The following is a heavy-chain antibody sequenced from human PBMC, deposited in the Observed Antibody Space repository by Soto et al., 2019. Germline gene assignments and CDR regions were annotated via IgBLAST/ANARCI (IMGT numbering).Heavy chain of an antibody. V-gene: IGHV1-2*02. Sequence: DSVKVSCKASGYTFTGYYMHWVRQAPGQGLEWMGWINPNSGGTNYAQKFQGRVTMTRDTSISTAYMELSRLRSDDTAVYYCARDPRGYYYGMDVWGQGTTVTVSS. CDR2: INPNSGGT. D-gene: IGHD3-10*01. J-gene: IGHJ6*02. CDR3: ARDPRGYYYGMDV. CDR1: GYTFTGYY.